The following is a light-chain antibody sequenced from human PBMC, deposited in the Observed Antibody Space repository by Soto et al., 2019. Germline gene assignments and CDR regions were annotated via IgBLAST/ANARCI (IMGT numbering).Light chain of an antibody. CDR2: KAS. J-gene: IGKJ5*01. CDR1: QTISSW. Sequence: DIHMTQAPSSLSGSVVGVVTITCRASQTISSWLAWYQQKPGKAPKLLIYKASTLKSGVPSRFSGSGSGTDFTLTISSLQPEDFVTYYCQQSYSTPTFGQGTRLEIK. V-gene: IGKV1-5*03. CDR3: QQSYSTPT.